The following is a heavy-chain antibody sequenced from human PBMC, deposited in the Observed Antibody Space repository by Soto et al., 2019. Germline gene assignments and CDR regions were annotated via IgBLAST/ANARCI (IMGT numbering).Heavy chain of an antibody. J-gene: IGHJ4*02. V-gene: IGHV4-34*01. D-gene: IGHD3-16*02. Sequence: QVQLQQWGAGLLKPSETLSLTCAVYGGSFSGYYWSWIRQPPGKGLEWIGEINHSGSTNYNPSLKSRVTISVDTSKNQFSLKLSSVTAADTAVYYCARVKGSYRGRLDYWGQGTLVTVSS. CDR1: GGSFSGYY. CDR3: ARVKGSYRGRLDY. CDR2: INHSGST.